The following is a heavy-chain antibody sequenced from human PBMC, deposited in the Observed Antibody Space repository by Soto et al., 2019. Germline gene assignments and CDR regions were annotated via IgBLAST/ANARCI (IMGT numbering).Heavy chain of an antibody. CDR1: GFTFSSYA. Sequence: GGSPRLSCAASGFTFSSYAMHWVRQAPGKGLEWVAVISYDGSNKYYANSVKGRFTISRDNSKNTLYLQMNSLRAEDMNGYCGEGERGYSGGSWCYSYDYGRDVWGQGTTVTVSS. D-gene: IGHD2-15*01. CDR3: EGERGYSGGSWCYSYDYGRDV. V-gene: IGHV3-30-3*01. J-gene: IGHJ6*02. CDR2: ISYDGSNK.